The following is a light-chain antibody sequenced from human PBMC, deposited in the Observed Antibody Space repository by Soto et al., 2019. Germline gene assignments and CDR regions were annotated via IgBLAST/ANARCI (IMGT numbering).Light chain of an antibody. Sequence: EIAMTQSPATLSVSPGERATLTCRASQSVGSSLAWYQQKPGQAPRLLIYGISTRATGLPGRFSGSGFGTDYTLTISSLEPEDFAVYYCQQYNDWPTFGQGTKVDIK. CDR2: GIS. J-gene: IGKJ1*01. CDR1: QSVGSS. CDR3: QQYNDWPT. V-gene: IGKV3-15*01.